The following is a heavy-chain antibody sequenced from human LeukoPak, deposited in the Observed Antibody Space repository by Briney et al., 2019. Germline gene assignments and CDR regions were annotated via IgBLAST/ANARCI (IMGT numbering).Heavy chain of an antibody. CDR2: ISAYNGNT. J-gene: IGHJ3*02. V-gene: IGHV1-18*01. CDR3: ARANMITFGGVIVLDAFDI. D-gene: IGHD3-16*02. Sequence: GASVKVSCKASGYTFTSYGISWMRQAPGQGLEWMGWISAYNGNTNYAQKLQGRVTMTTDTSTSTAYMELRSLRSDDTAVYYCARANMITFGGVIVLDAFDIWGQGTMVTVSS. CDR1: GYTFTSYG.